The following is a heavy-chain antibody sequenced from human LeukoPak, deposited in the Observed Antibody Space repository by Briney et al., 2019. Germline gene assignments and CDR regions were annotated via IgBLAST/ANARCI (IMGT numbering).Heavy chain of an antibody. CDR1: GGSISSYY. CDR2: IYYSGST. V-gene: IGHV4-59*01. D-gene: IGHD3-22*01. Sequence: ETLSLTCTVSGGSISSYYWSWIRQPPGKGLEWIGYIYYSGSTNYNPSLKSRVTISVDTSKNQFSLKLSSVTAADTAVYYCARDGYYYDSSGAFDIWGQGTMVTVSS. J-gene: IGHJ3*02. CDR3: ARDGYYYDSSGAFDI.